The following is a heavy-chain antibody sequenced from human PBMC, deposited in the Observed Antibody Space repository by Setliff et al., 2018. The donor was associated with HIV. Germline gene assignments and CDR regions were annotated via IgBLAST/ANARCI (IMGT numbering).Heavy chain of an antibody. CDR1: GGSIGNYY. V-gene: IGHV4-59*01. CDR2: IYYNGNR. CDR3: ARETAGGHWDEY. D-gene: IGHD6-19*01. Sequence: KTSETLSLTCTVSGGSIGNYYWNWIRQSPGKGLEWIAYIYYNGNRNYNPSLKSRVTMTRDMSTTTVYMDLNSLTSEDTAVYYCARETAGGHWDEYWGQGTLVTVSS. J-gene: IGHJ4*02.